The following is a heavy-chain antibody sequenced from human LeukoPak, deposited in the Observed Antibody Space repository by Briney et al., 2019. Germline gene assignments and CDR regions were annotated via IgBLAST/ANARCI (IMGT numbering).Heavy chain of an antibody. V-gene: IGHV4-39*07. D-gene: IGHD4-17*01. CDR3: ARDNGDLY. CDR2: IYYSGST. CDR1: GGSISSSSYY. Sequence: SETLSLTFTVSGGSISSSSYYWGWIRQPPGKGLEGIGSIYYSGSTYYNPSLKSRVTISVDTSKNQFSLKLSSVTAADTAVYYCARDNGDLYWGQGTLVTVSS. J-gene: IGHJ4*02.